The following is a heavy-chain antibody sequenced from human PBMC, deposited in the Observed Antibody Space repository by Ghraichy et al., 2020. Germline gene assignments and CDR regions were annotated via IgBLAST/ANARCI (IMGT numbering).Heavy chain of an antibody. D-gene: IGHD3-10*01. CDR1: GGSFSGYY. V-gene: IGHV4-34*01. J-gene: IGHJ5*02. Sequence: SETLSLTCAVYGGSFSGYYWSWIRQPPGKGLEWIGEINHSGSTNYNPSLKSRVTISVDTSKNQFSLKLSSGTAADTAVYYCARGHSAHYYGSGSYYKRIPFDPWGQGTLVTVSS. CDR3: ARGHSAHYYGSGSYYKRIPFDP. CDR2: INHSGST.